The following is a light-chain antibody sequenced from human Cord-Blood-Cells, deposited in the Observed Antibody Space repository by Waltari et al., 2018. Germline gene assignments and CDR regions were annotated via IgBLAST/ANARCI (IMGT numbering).Light chain of an antibody. CDR3: QQDYNLPLT. CDR1: QRVSSSY. V-gene: IGKV3D-7*01. J-gene: IGKJ4*01. CDR2: GAS. Sequence: ELVMTQSQATLTLSPGERATLSCRASQRVSSSYLSWYQQKPGQAPRLLIYGASTRATGIPARFSGSGSGTDFTLTISSLQPEDFAVYYCQQDYNLPLTFGGGTKVEIK.